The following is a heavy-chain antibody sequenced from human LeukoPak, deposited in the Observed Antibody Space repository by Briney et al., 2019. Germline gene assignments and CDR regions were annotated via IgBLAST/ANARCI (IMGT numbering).Heavy chain of an antibody. CDR2: ITPGTTDI. CDR1: GFSFSSYS. J-gene: IGHJ4*02. Sequence: GGSLRLSCAASGFSFSSYSMDWVRQAPGKGLEWVSCITPGTTDIYYSTSVKGRFTISRDDARNSLSLEVSTLRAEDTAVYYCAKDSDGSGSYWGQGTLVTVSS. V-gene: IGHV3-21*01. CDR3: AKDSDGSGSY. D-gene: IGHD6-19*01.